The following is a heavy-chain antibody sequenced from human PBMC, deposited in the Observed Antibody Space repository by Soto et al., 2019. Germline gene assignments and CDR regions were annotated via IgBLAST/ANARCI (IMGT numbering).Heavy chain of an antibody. Sequence: GALRLCCGASGFTCSSYSMNWVRQGRGKGLEWVSSISSSSSYIYYADSVKGRFTMCRENAKNSLYLQMNSLRAEDTAVYYCPIEKVGATSIHVFDIWVQGTMVTVSS. CDR3: PIEKVGATSIHVFDI. J-gene: IGHJ3*02. D-gene: IGHD1-26*01. CDR2: ISSSSSYI. CDR1: GFTCSSYS. V-gene: IGHV3-21*01.